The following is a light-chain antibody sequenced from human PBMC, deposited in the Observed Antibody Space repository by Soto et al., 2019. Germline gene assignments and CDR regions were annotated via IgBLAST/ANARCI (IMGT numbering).Light chain of an antibody. CDR3: QKYNSYSWK. Sequence: EIVLTQSPATLSLSPGERATLSCRASQSVSSYLAWYQQKPGQAPRLLIYDASNRATGIPARFSGSGSGTAFTLTISSLQPDDFATYYCQKYNSYSWKFGQGTKVDIK. CDR2: DAS. J-gene: IGKJ1*01. V-gene: IGKV3-11*01. CDR1: QSVSSY.